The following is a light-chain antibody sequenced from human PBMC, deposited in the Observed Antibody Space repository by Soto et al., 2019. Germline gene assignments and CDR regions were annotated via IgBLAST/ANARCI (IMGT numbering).Light chain of an antibody. Sequence: QSALTQPRSVSGSPGQSVTISCTGTSSVVGGYDYVSWYQQHPGKAPKLMIYDVNKRPSGVPDRFSGSKSGNTASLTISGLQAEDEADYYCCSYAGSSLYVFGTGTKVTVL. V-gene: IGLV2-11*01. CDR3: CSYAGSSLYV. J-gene: IGLJ1*01. CDR2: DVN. CDR1: SSVVGGYDY.